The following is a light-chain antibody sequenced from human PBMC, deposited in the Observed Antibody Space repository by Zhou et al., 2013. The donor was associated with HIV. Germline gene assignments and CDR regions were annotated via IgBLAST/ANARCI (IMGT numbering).Light chain of an antibody. Sequence: AIQMTQSPSPLSASVGDRVTITCRASQGIRDELAWYQQKPGQAPKLLIYAASHLHTGVPSRFSGSGSGTDFTLTISSLQPEDFATYFCLQDFTYPRTFGPGTKVEIK. CDR3: LQDFTYPRT. CDR2: AAS. V-gene: IGKV1-6*01. J-gene: IGKJ1*01. CDR1: QGIRDE.